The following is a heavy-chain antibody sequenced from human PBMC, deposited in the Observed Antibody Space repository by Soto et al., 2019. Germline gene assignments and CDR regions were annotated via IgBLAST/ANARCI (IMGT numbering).Heavy chain of an antibody. J-gene: IGHJ2*01. CDR1: Y. Sequence: YVHRVINAHGQGLEWMGWINPNSGDTNYAQKFQGRVTMTRDTSFSTAYMELSSLRSDDTAVYYCTSRYCDL. CDR3: TSRYCDL. CDR2: INPNSGDT. V-gene: IGHV1-2*02.